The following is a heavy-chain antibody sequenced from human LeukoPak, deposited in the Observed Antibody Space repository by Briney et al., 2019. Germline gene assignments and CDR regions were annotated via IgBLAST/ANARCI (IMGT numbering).Heavy chain of an antibody. CDR2: TSYDGSNK. V-gene: IGHV3-30*18. D-gene: IGHD3-22*01. CDR3: AKDRYYYDSSGDFDY. CDR1: GFTFSSYG. J-gene: IGHJ4*02. Sequence: GRSLRLSCAAPGFTFSSYGMHWVRQAPGKGLEWVAVTSYDGSNKYYADSVKGRFTISRDNSKNTLYLQMNSLRAEDTAVYYCAKDRYYYDSSGDFDYWGQGTLVTVSS.